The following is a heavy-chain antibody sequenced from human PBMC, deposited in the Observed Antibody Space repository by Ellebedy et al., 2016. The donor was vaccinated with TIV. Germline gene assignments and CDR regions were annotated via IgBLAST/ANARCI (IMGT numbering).Heavy chain of an antibody. D-gene: IGHD2-2*01. Sequence: GGSLRLXXAASGFTFSSYSMNWVRQAPGKGLEWVSYISSSSSNTIYYTDSVKGRFTISRDNAKNSLYLQMNSLRAEDTAVYYCARGGEYQLLYGMDVWGQGTTVTVSS. J-gene: IGHJ6*02. CDR2: ISSSSSNTI. V-gene: IGHV3-48*04. CDR3: ARGGEYQLLYGMDV. CDR1: GFTFSSYS.